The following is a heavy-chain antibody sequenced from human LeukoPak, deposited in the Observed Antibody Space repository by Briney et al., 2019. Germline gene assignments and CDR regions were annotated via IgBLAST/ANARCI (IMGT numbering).Heavy chain of an antibody. J-gene: IGHJ3*02. CDR2: LYYTGAT. CDR1: GGSISSTIYY. CDR3: ASLLRSYGDAFDI. D-gene: IGHD1-26*01. Sequence: SETLSLTCTVSGGSISSTIYYWGWIRQPPGKGLEWIGSLYYTGATYYNPSLKNRVTISVDTSKNQFSLKVSSVTAADTAVYYCASLLRSYGDAFDIWGQGTMVTVSS. V-gene: IGHV4-39*01.